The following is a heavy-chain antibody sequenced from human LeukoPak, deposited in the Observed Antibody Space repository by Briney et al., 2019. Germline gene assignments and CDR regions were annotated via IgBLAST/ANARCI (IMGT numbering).Heavy chain of an antibody. J-gene: IGHJ3*02. CDR3: ARGADSYDAFDI. D-gene: IGHD3-10*01. Sequence: PSETLSLTCTVSGGSISSSSYYWGWIRQPPGKGLEWIGSIYYSGSTYYNPSLKSRVTISVDTSKNQFSLKLSSVTAADTAVYYCARGADSYDAFDIWGQGTMVTVSS. V-gene: IGHV4-39*01. CDR1: GGSISSSSYY. CDR2: IYYSGST.